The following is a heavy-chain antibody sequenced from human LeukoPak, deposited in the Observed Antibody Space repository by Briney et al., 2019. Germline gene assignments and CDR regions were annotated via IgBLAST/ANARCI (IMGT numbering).Heavy chain of an antibody. V-gene: IGHV3-30*04. CDR1: GFTFSNYN. D-gene: IGHD2-15*01. J-gene: IGHJ4*02. Sequence: GGSLRLSCAASGFTFSNYNMNWVRQAPGKGLEWVAVISYDGSNKYYADSVKGRFTISRDNSKNTLYLQMNSLRAEDTAVYYCARTSGGSWDSWGQGTLVTVSS. CDR3: ARTSGGSWDS. CDR2: ISYDGSNK.